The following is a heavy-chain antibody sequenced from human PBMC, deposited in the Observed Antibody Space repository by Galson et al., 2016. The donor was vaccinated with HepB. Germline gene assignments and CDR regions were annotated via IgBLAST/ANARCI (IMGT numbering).Heavy chain of an antibody. D-gene: IGHD6-6*01. V-gene: IGHV3-74*01. Sequence: SLRLSCAASGVTFNSHCMHWVRQTPGEGRVWVSRINSDGSSTNYADFVKGRCTVSRDNAKNTLYLQMNSLRAEDTAVYYCVADRPEFDYWGQGTLVTVSS. CDR1: GVTFNSHC. CDR2: INSDGSST. J-gene: IGHJ4*02. CDR3: VADRPEFDY.